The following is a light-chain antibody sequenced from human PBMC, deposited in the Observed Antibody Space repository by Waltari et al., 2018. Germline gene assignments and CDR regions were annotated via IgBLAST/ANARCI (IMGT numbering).Light chain of an antibody. V-gene: IGKV1-9*01. J-gene: IGKJ5*01. Sequence: DIQLTQSPSFLSASVGDRVTLTCRASQGISSYLAWYQQKPGKPPKLLIYAASTLQSGVPSRFSGSGSGTEFTLTISSLQPEDFAIYYCQQLNSFPITFGQGTRLEIK. CDR1: QGISSY. CDR3: QQLNSFPIT. CDR2: AAS.